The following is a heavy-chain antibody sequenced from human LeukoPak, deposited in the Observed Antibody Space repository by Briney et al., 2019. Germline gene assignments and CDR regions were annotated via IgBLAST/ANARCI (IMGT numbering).Heavy chain of an antibody. V-gene: IGHV4-59*01. Sequence: SETLSLTCTVSGGSISSYYWSWIRQPPGKGLEWIGYIYYSGSTNYNPSLKSRVTISVDTSKNQFSLKLSSVTAADTAVYYCARGHSYGYTDYFDYWGQGTRVTVSS. J-gene: IGHJ4*02. CDR1: GGSISSYY. CDR2: IYYSGST. D-gene: IGHD5-18*01. CDR3: ARGHSYGYTDYFDY.